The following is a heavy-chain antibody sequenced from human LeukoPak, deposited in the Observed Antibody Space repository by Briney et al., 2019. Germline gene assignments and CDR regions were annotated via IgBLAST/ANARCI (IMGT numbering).Heavy chain of an antibody. CDR3: AREPYNWKGXYXXXXXV. CDR1: GFTFSSYS. J-gene: IGHJ6*03. CDR2: ISSSSSYI. D-gene: IGHD1-20*01. V-gene: IGHV3-21*01. Sequence: GGSLRLSCAASGFTFSSYSMDWVRQAPGKGLEWVSSISSSSSYIYYADSVKGRFTISRDNAKNSLYLQMNSLRAEDTAVYYCAREPYNWKGXYXXXXXVWGXGX.